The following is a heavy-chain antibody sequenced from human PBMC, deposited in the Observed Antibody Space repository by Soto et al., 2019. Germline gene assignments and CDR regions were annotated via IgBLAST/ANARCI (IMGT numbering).Heavy chain of an antibody. J-gene: IGHJ3*02. D-gene: IGHD4-17*01. CDR2: INPSGGST. Sequence: QVQLVQSGAEVKKPGASVKVSCKASGYTFTSYYMHWVRQAPGQGLEWMGIINPSGGSTSYAQKFQGRVTMTRDTSTSTGYMELSSLRSEDTAVYYCARAVTSRGDAFDIWGQGTMVTVSS. CDR3: ARAVTSRGDAFDI. V-gene: IGHV1-46*01. CDR1: GYTFTSYY.